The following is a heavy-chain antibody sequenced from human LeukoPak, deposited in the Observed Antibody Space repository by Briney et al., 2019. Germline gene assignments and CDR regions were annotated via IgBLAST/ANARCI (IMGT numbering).Heavy chain of an antibody. V-gene: IGHV3-30*18. J-gene: IGHJ4*02. CDR3: AKDRLVELVYFDY. CDR2: ISYDGSNK. Sequence: GGSLRLSSAASVFTFSSYGMHWVRQAPGKGLEWVAVISYDGSNKYYADSVKGRFTISRDNSNNTRYLQMNSLRPEDTAVYYCAKDRLVELVYFDYWGQGTLVTVSS. D-gene: IGHD3/OR15-3a*01. CDR1: VFTFSSYG.